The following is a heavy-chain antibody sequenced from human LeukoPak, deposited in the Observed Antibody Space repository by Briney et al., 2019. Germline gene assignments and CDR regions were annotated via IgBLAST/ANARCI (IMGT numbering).Heavy chain of an antibody. CDR2: INPNSGGT. V-gene: IGHV1-2*02. CDR3: ARGLTDEHQLILHWFDP. Sequence: ASVKVSCKASGYTFTGYYMHWVRQAPGQGLEWMGWINPNSGGTNYAQKFQGRVTMTRDTSITTAYMELSRLISDDTAVYYCARGLTDEHQLILHWFDPWGQGTLVTVSS. J-gene: IGHJ5*02. D-gene: IGHD2-2*01. CDR1: GYTFTGYY.